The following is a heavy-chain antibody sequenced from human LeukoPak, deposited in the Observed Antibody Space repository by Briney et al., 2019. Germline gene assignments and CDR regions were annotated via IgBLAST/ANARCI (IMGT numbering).Heavy chain of an antibody. CDR2: ISSSSSTM. CDR3: ARYSVDTAMVNAFDI. V-gene: IGHV3-11*01. D-gene: IGHD5-18*01. CDR1: GFTFSDYY. Sequence: GGSLRLSCAASGFTFSDYYMSWIRQAPGKGLEWISYISSSSSTMYYADSVKGRFTISRDNAKNSLYLQMNSLRAEDTAVYYCARYSVDTAMVNAFDIWGQGTMVTVSS. J-gene: IGHJ3*02.